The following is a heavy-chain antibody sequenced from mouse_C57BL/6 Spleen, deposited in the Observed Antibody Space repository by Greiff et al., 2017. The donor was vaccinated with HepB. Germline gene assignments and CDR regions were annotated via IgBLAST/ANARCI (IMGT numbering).Heavy chain of an antibody. Sequence: QVQLQQSGAELVRPGASVTLSCKASGYTFTDYEMHWVKQTPVHGLEWIGAIDPETGGTAYNQKFKGKAILTADKSSSTAYMALRSLTSEDSAVYYCTRRLYDGYYGVDYWGQGTSVTVSS. V-gene: IGHV1-15*01. CDR3: TRRLYDGYYGVDY. D-gene: IGHD2-3*01. CDR1: GYTFTDYE. J-gene: IGHJ4*01. CDR2: IDPETGGT.